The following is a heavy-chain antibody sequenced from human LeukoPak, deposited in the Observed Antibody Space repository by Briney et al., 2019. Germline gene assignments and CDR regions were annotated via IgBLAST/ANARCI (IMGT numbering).Heavy chain of an antibody. V-gene: IGHV4-39*02. J-gene: IGHJ6*02. CDR2: IYYSGST. Sequence: SETLSLTRIVSGGSISSISSNNYHWGWIRQPPGKGLEWIGSIYYSGSTYYNPSLKSRVTISVDTSKNQFSLKLSSVTAADTALYYCAREMGVVTAHGIDVWGQGTTATVSS. CDR1: GGSISSISSNNYH. D-gene: IGHD4-23*01. CDR3: AREMGVVTAHGIDV.